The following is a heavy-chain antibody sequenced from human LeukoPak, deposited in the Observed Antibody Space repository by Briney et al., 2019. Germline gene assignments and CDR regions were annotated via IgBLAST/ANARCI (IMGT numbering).Heavy chain of an antibody. CDR1: GDSVSSNSAA. V-gene: IGHV6-1*01. D-gene: IGHD6-13*01. CDR2: TYYRSKWYN. Sequence: SQTRSLTCAISGDSVSSNSAAWNWIRQSPSRGLEWLGRTYYRSKWYNDYAVSVKSRITINPDTSKNQFSLQLNSVTPEDTAVYYCARDVAGYSSSWYYYYFDYWGQGTLVTVSS. CDR3: ARDVAGYSSSWYYYYFDY. J-gene: IGHJ4*02.